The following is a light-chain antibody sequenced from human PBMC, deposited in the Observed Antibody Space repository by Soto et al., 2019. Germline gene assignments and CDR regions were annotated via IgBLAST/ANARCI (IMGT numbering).Light chain of an antibody. Sequence: DIQMTQSPSTLSASVGDRVTITCRASQSISSWLAWYQQKPGTAPKLLIYKASSLQSGVPSRFSGSGSGTEFTLTISSLQPDDFATYYCQQYNNWSWTFGQGTKVDIK. J-gene: IGKJ1*01. CDR2: KAS. CDR3: QQYNNWSWT. V-gene: IGKV1-5*03. CDR1: QSISSW.